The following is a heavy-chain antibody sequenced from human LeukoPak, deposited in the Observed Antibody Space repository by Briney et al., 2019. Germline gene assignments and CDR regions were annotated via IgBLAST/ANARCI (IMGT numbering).Heavy chain of an antibody. CDR2: ISAYNGNT. CDR1: GHTFTSYG. CDR3: ARSLYYDFWSGYYGMDV. D-gene: IGHD3-3*01. V-gene: IGHV1-18*01. Sequence: ASVEVSCKASGHTFTSYGISWVRQAPGQGLEWMGWISAYNGNTNYAQKLQGRVTMTTDTSTSTAYMELRSLRSDDTAAYYCARSLYYDFWSGYYGMDVWGQGTTVTVSS. J-gene: IGHJ6*02.